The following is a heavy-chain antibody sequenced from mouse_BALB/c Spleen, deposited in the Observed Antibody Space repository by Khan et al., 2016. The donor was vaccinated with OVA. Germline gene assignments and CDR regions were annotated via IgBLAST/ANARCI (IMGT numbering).Heavy chain of an antibody. CDR3: AGEGAYYRCDSWVSR. CDR1: GYTFTTYT. V-gene: IGHV1-4*01. D-gene: IGHD2-14*01. CDR2: INPSNGYT. J-gene: IGHJ3*01. Sequence: VQLQESGAELARPGASVKMSCKASGYTFTTYTMHWVKQRPGQGLEWIGYINPSNGYTNYNQKFKDKSTLTADKSSSTAYMQLSSLTSDYSAVCYCAGEGAYYRCDSWVSRWGQGTRVTVSA.